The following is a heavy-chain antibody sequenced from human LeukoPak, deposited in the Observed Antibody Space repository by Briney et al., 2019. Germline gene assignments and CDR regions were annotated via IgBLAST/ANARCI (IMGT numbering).Heavy chain of an antibody. D-gene: IGHD2-15*01. CDR2: IYYTGNT. J-gene: IGHJ5*02. CDR3: VRSKSGAYGWFDP. CDR1: GGSISGYF. V-gene: IGHV4-59*01. Sequence: SETLSLTCTVSGGSISGYFWTWIRQPPGKGLEWIGYIYYTGNTNYNPSLKRRVTISIDKCKKHFSLNVNSVTAADAAVYYCVRSKSGAYGWFDPWGPGTLVTVSS.